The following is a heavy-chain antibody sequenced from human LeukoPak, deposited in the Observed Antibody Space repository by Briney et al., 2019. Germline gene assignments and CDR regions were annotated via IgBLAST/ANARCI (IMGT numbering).Heavy chain of an antibody. CDR1: GGSSRSGDYF. J-gene: IGHJ4*02. Sequence: PSETPSLTCAVSGGSSRSGDYFWSWIRQPPGKGLEWIGHIHYSGNTYYNPSLKSRVSISVDTSKNQFPLKLSSVTAADTAVYYCARENNDYGGKKAFDYWGQGTLVTVSS. CDR2: IHYSGNT. V-gene: IGHV4-30-4*01. CDR3: ARENNDYGGKKAFDY. D-gene: IGHD4-23*01.